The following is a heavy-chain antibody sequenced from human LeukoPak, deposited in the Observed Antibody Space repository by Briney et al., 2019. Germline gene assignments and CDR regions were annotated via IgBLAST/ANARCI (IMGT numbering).Heavy chain of an antibody. J-gene: IGHJ4*02. Sequence: GGSLRLSCAASGFTFSSYSMNWVRQAPGKGLEWVSSISSSSYIYYADSVKGRFTISRDNAKNSLYLQMNSLRTEDTAMYYCARAVAGTMDFDYWGQGTLVTVSS. CDR1: GFTFSSYS. V-gene: IGHV3-21*01. CDR3: ARAVAGTMDFDY. CDR2: ISSSSYI. D-gene: IGHD6-19*01.